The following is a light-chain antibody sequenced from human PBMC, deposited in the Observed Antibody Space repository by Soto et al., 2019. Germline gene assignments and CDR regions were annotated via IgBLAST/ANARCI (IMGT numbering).Light chain of an antibody. J-gene: IGLJ1*01. CDR1: SSNIGGNS. CDR2: DDN. V-gene: IGLV1-51*01. Sequence: VLTQPPSVSAAPGRKVTISCSGSSSNIGGNSVSWYQQLPGTAPKLLIYDDNKRPSGIPDRFSGSKSGTSATLGITGFQTGDEADYYCGSWDSSLSAYVFGTGTKV. CDR3: GSWDSSLSAYV.